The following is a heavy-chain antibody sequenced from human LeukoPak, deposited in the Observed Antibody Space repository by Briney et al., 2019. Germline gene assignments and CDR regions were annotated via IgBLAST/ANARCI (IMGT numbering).Heavy chain of an antibody. D-gene: IGHD1-26*01. CDR3: ASSRRWDYYFDY. CDR2: INSDGSST. CDR1: GFTFSSYA. J-gene: IGHJ4*02. V-gene: IGHV3-74*01. Sequence: GGSLRLSCAASGFTFSSYAMSWVRQAPGKGLVWVSRINSDGSSTSYADSVKGRFTISRDNAKNTLFLQMNSLRAEDTAVYYCASSRRWDYYFDYWGQGTLVTVSS.